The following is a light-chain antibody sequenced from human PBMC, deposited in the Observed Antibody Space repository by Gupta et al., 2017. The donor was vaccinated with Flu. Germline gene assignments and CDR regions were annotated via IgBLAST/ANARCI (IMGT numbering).Light chain of an antibody. Sequence: ISCRSSQSLLHRNGNTYLHWFQQMPGQSPRRLIYKVSNRDSGVPDRFSGSGSGTDFTLKISRVEADYVGVYYCMQGTGCPYAFGQGTKLEI. CDR3: MQGTGCPYA. CDR1: QSLLHRNGNTY. J-gene: IGKJ2*01. CDR2: KVS. V-gene: IGKV2-30*02.